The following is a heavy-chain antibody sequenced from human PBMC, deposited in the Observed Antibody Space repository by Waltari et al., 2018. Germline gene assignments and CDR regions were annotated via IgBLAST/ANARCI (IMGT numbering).Heavy chain of an antibody. V-gene: IGHV4-59*08. Sequence: QVQLQESGPGLVKPSETLSLTCTVPGGSISSYYWRWLRQPPGKGLEWIGYIYYSGSTNYNPSLKSRVTISVDTSKNQFSLKLSSVTAADTAVYYCARRSPYCSSTSCYGVYFDYWGQGTLVTVSS. CDR2: IYYSGST. J-gene: IGHJ4*02. CDR1: GGSISSYY. CDR3: ARRSPYCSSTSCYGVYFDY. D-gene: IGHD2-2*01.